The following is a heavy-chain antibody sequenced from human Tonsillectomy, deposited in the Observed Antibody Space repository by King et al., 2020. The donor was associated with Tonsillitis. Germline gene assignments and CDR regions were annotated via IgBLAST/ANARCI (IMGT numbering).Heavy chain of an antibody. J-gene: IGHJ4*02. Sequence: VQLLESGGGLVQPGGSLRLSCAASGFTFSSYAMSWVRQAPGKGLEWVSAISGSGGSTYYADSVKGQFTISRDNSKNTLYLQMNSLRAEDTAVYYCAKDRWGWNYVFDYWGQGTLVTVSS. CDR3: AKDRWGWNYVFDY. CDR1: GFTFSSYA. D-gene: IGHD1-7*01. V-gene: IGHV3-23*01. CDR2: ISGSGGST.